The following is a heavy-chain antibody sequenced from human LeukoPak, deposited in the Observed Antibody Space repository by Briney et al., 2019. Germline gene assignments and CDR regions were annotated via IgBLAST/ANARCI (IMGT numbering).Heavy chain of an antibody. D-gene: IGHD3-22*01. Sequence: GGSLRLSCAASGFTFSSYEMNWVRQAPGKGLEWVSYISAISTTKYYADSVKGRFTVSRDNAENSLFLQMNSLRDEDTAVYYCTLYYYDSSGYPSFDYWGQGTLVTVSS. J-gene: IGHJ4*02. CDR3: TLYYYDSSGYPSFDY. V-gene: IGHV3-48*03. CDR1: GFTFSSYE. CDR2: ISAISTTK.